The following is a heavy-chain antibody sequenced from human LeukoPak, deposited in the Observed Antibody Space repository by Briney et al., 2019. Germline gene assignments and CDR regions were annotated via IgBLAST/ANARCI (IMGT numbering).Heavy chain of an antibody. CDR2: INHSGST. J-gene: IGHJ4*02. Sequence: DPSETPSLTCAVYGGSFRGYYWSWIRQPPGKGLEWIGEINHSGSTNYNPSLKSRVTISVDTSKNQFSLKLSSVTAADTAVYYCASVNSTPYPWGQGTLVTVSS. D-gene: IGHD2-15*01. V-gene: IGHV4-34*01. CDR1: GGSFRGYY. CDR3: ASVNSTPYP.